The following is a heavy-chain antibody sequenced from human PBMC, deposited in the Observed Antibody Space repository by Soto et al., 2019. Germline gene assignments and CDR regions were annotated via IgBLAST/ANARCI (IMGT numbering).Heavy chain of an antibody. D-gene: IGHD2-21*01. Sequence: GESLKISCKGSGYSFTSYWISWVRQMAGKGLEWMGRIDPSDSYTNYSPSFQGHVTISADKSISTAYLQWSSLKASDTAMYYCARQNSHYYYYGMDVWGQGTTVTVSS. CDR1: GYSFTSYW. CDR2: IDPSDSYT. V-gene: IGHV5-10-1*01. CDR3: ARQNSHYYYYGMDV. J-gene: IGHJ6*02.